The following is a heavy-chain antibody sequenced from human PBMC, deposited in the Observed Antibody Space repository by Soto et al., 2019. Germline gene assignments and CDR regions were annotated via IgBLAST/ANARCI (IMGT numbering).Heavy chain of an antibody. CDR3: VTADGVW. CDR1: GYDFTDYA. D-gene: IGHD3-10*01. V-gene: IGHV1-3*05. CDR2: INAGNGNT. Sequence: QVQLVQSGAEEKKPGASVKVSCKASGYDFTDYAIRWVRQAPGQVLEWMGWINAGNGNTRYAPNFQVRVTITRDASTETADMELKSTGAHDTAVVYCVTADGVWWGQGTLVNVSS. J-gene: IGHJ4*02.